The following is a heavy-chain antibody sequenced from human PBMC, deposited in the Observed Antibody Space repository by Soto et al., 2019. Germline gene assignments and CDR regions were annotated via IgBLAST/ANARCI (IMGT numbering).Heavy chain of an antibody. CDR1: RGTFSSYA. CDR2: IIPIFGTA. V-gene: IGHV1-69*01. J-gene: IGHJ4*02. D-gene: IGHD3-3*01. Sequence: QVQLVQSGAEVKKPGSSVKVSCKASRGTFSSYAISWVRQAPGQGLEWMGGIIPIFGTANYAQKFQGRVTITADESTSTAYMELSSLKSEDTAVYYCARDYDAVPRGGFDYWGQGTLVTVSS. CDR3: ARDYDAVPRGGFDY.